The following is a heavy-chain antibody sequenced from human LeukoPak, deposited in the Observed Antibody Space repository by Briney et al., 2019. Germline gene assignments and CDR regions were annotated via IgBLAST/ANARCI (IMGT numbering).Heavy chain of an antibody. CDR1: VFTFISYG. CDR3: AKAGLVGGDNASDF. CDR2: IRYVGSSK. Sequence: GGALRVSCAAPVFTFISYGMHWVRQAPGKGLGWVSCIRYVGSSKYYADSIKGRFTISRDNSKNTLYLQMNSLRAEDTAVYYCAKAGLVGGDNASDFWGQGTLVTVSS. V-gene: IGHV3-30*02. D-gene: IGHD6-6*01. J-gene: IGHJ4*02.